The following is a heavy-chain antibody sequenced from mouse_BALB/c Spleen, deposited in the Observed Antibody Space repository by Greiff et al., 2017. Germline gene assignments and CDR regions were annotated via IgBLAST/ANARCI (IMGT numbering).Heavy chain of an antibody. CDR1: GFTFSSYA. CDR2: ISSGGSYT. J-gene: IGHJ4*01. V-gene: IGHV5-9-4*01. Sequence: EVKLVESGGGLVKPGGSLKLSCAASGFTFSSYAMSWVRQSPEKRLEWVAEISSGGSYTYYPDTVTGRFTISRDNAKNTLYLEMSSLRSEDTAMYYCARDECVRRRYAMDYWGQGTSVTVSS. D-gene: IGHD2-14*01. CDR3: ARDECVRRRYAMDY.